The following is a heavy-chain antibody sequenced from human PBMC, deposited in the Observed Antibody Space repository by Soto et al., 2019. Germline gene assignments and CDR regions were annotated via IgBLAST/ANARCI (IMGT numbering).Heavy chain of an antibody. CDR2: INPNSGGT. J-gene: IGHJ4*02. V-gene: IGHV1-2*04. Sequence: ASVKVSCKTSGYTFTGYYMHWVRQAPGQGLEWMGWINPNSGGTNYAQKFQGWVTMTRDTSISTAYMELSRLRSDDTAVYYCARDAEQWLDSYYFDYWGQGTPVTVSS. CDR1: GYTFTGYY. CDR3: ARDAEQWLDSYYFDY. D-gene: IGHD6-19*01.